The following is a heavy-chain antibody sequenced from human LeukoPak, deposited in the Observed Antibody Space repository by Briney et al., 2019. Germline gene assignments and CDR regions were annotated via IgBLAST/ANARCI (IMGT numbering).Heavy chain of an antibody. Sequence: LGGSLRLSCAASGFTFSSYWMHWVRQAPGKGLVWVSRINSDGSSTSYADSVKGRFTISRDNAKNTLYLQMNSLRTEDSALYYCVVDLSGSADYWGQGTLVTVSS. D-gene: IGHD3-10*01. CDR1: GFTFSSYW. V-gene: IGHV3-74*01. CDR2: INSDGSST. CDR3: VVDLSGSADY. J-gene: IGHJ4*02.